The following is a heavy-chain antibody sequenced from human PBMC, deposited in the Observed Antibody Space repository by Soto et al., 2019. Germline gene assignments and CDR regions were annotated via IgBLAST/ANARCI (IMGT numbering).Heavy chain of an antibody. CDR1: GYTFSNYG. CDR3: SWFIMVGGWFDPNYYHGMDV. J-gene: IGHJ6*02. CDR2: ISGYNGNT. Sequence: QVQLVQSGAEVKKPGASVTVSCKTSGYTFSNYGINWVRQAPGQGLEWMGWISGYNGNTNYAQTVQGRVTITTDTATGTVYMELRRLTSDDPAIYYCSWFIMVGGWFDPNYYHGMDVWGQGTTVTVAS. V-gene: IGHV1-18*01. D-gene: IGHD6-19*01.